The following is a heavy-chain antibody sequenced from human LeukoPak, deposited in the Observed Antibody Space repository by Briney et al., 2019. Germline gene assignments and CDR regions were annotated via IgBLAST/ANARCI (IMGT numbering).Heavy chain of an antibody. J-gene: IGHJ4*02. D-gene: IGHD3-22*01. Sequence: GASVKVSCKASGYTFTGYYMHWVRQAPGQGLEWMGWINPNSGGTNYAQKFQGRVTMTRDTSISTAYMELSRLRSDDTAVYYCARDPGTYCYDSSGYYTLDYFDYWGQGTLVTVSS. CDR3: ARDPGTYCYDSSGYYTLDYFDY. CDR2: INPNSGGT. V-gene: IGHV1-2*02. CDR1: GYTFTGYY.